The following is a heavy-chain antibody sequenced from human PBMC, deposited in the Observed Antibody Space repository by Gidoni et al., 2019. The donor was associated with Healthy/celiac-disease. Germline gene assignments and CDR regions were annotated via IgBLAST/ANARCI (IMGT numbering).Heavy chain of an antibody. V-gene: IGHV5-51*01. D-gene: IGHD3-10*01. J-gene: IGHJ4*02. CDR1: W. Sequence: WIGWVRQMPGKGLEWMGIIYPGDSDTRYSPSFQGQVTISADKSISTAYLQWSSLKASDTAMYYCARAMVRGVISPSGIDYWGQGTLVTVSS. CDR3: ARAMVRGVISPSGIDY. CDR2: IYPGDSDT.